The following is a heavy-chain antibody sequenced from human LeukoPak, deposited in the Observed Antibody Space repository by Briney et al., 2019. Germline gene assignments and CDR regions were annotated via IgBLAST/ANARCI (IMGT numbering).Heavy chain of an antibody. CDR3: ARKAPKKGWFDP. CDR2: IHPSGNT. J-gene: IGHJ5*02. Sequence: PSETLSLTCTVSAGSNNSYYWSWIRQPPGKGLEWIGYIHPSGNTNYSPSLKSRVTISIDTSRNQFSLKLSSVTAADTAVYFCARKAPKKGWFDPWGQGTLVTVSS. V-gene: IGHV4-4*09. CDR1: AGSNNSYY.